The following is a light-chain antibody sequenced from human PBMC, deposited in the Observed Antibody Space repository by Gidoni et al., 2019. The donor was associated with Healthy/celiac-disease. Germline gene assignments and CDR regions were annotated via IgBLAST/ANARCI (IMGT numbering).Light chain of an antibody. V-gene: IGKV4-1*01. CDR2: WAS. J-gene: IGKJ4*01. CDR3: QQYYSTPVT. CDR1: QSVLYSSNNKNY. Sequence: DIVLTQSPDSLAVSLGETATINCKSSQSVLYSSNNKNYFAWYQQKPGQPPKLLIYWASTRESGVPDRFRGSGSGTDFTLTISSLQAEDVAVYYCQQYYSTPVTFGGGTKVEIK.